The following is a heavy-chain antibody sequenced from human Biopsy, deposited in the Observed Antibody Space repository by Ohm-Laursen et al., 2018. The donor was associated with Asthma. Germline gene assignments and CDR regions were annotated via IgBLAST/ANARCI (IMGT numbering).Heavy chain of an antibody. D-gene: IGHD1-26*01. CDR2: ISFDGSNE. V-gene: IGHV3-30*18. CDR3: AKELFPGWELRRGPDS. CDR1: GFSFGNFG. Sequence: SLRLSCTASGFSFGNFGMHWVRQAPGKGLEWVAVISFDGSNEDYADSVKGRFTISSYYSKNTLFLEMNSLRPEDTAVYYCAKELFPGWELRRGPDSWGQGTLVTVSS. J-gene: IGHJ4*02.